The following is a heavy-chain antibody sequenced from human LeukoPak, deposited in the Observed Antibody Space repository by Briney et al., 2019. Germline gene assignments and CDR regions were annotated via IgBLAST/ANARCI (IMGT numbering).Heavy chain of an antibody. CDR3: AKDSYEYCSGGSCYSPNYFDY. J-gene: IGHJ4*02. Sequence: PGGSLRLSCTASGFTFSTYWMSWVRQAPGKGPEWVANIKQDGSEKYYVDSVKGRFTISRDNAKNSLYLQMDSLRADDTAVYYCAKDSYEYCSGGSCYSPNYFDYWGQGTLVTVSS. CDR2: IKQDGSEK. D-gene: IGHD2-15*01. V-gene: IGHV3-7*01. CDR1: GFTFSTYW.